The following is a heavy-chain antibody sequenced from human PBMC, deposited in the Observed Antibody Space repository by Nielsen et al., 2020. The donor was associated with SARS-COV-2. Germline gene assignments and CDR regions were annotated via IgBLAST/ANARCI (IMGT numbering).Heavy chain of an antibody. CDR3: ATYGDYAGY. Sequence: GESLKISCTASGFIFSSYAMSWVRQAPGKGLEWVSGISGSGGRTYYADSVKGRFTISRDNSKNTLYLQMNSLRAEDTALYYCATYGDYAGYWGQGTLVTVSS. D-gene: IGHD4-17*01. V-gene: IGHV3-23*01. CDR2: ISGSGGRT. J-gene: IGHJ4*02. CDR1: GFIFSSYA.